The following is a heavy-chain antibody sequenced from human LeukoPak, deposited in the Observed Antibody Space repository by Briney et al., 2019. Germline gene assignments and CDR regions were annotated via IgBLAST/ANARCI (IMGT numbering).Heavy chain of an antibody. CDR3: ARGGYSYTWPPSYYYGMDV. Sequence: GGSLRLSCAASGFTFRSYAMSWVRHAPGEGLEWVAAISDSGGTTYYADSVKGRFTISRDNAKKSLYLQMNSLRVDDTAVYYCARGGYSYTWPPSYYYGMDVWGQGTTVTASS. D-gene: IGHD3-16*02. CDR2: ISDSGGTT. CDR1: GFTFRSYA. J-gene: IGHJ6*02. V-gene: IGHV3-23*01.